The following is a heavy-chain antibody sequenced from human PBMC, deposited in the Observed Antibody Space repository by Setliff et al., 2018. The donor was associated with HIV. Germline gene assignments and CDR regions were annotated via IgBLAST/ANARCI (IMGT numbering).Heavy chain of an antibody. Sequence: ASVKVSCKASGYTFNNYYMHWVRQAPGQGLEWMGWISASNGKTNYAQKFQGRVTMTTDTSTITVYMELRSLTSDDTAVYYCARGGRVGARDYWGQGTLVTVSS. J-gene: IGHJ4*02. CDR1: GYTFNNYY. D-gene: IGHD1-26*01. V-gene: IGHV1-18*04. CDR3: ARGGRVGARDY. CDR2: ISASNGKT.